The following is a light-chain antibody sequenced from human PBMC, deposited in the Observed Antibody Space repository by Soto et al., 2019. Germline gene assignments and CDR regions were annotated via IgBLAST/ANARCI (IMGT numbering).Light chain of an antibody. CDR1: QSISNW. CDR2: DAS. CDR3: QQYSRYYT. V-gene: IGKV1-5*01. Sequence: DIPMTQSPSTLSASVGDRVTITCRASQSISNWLAWYQQKPGKAPNLLIFDASTLENGVPSRFSGSGSGTEFTLTISSLQPDDFATYYCQQYSRYYTFGQGTKLEIK. J-gene: IGKJ2*01.